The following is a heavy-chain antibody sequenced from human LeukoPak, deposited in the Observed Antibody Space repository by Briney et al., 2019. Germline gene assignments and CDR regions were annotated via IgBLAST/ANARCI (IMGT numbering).Heavy chain of an antibody. Sequence: PGGSLRLSCAASGFTFSSYSMNWVRQAPGKGLEWVPSISSSSSYTYYADSVKGRFTISRDNAKNSLYLQMNSLRAEDTAVYYCARGRSSSGSMNEYWGQGTLVTVSS. D-gene: IGHD3-10*01. J-gene: IGHJ4*02. V-gene: IGHV3-21*01. CDR1: GFTFSSYS. CDR2: ISSSSSYT. CDR3: ARGRSSSGSMNEY.